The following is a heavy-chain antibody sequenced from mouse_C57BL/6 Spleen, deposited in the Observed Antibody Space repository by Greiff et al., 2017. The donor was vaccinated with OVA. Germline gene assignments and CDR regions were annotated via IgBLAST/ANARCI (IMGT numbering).Heavy chain of an antibody. Sequence: QVQLKESGPGLVQPSQSLSITCTVSGFSLTSYGVHWVRQSPGKGLEWLGVIWSGGSTDYNAAFISRLSISKDNSKSQVFFKMNSLQADDTAIYYCARNGDYYGSSYDYYAMDYWGQGTSVTVSS. CDR1: GFSLTSYG. CDR3: ARNGDYYGSSYDYYAMDY. V-gene: IGHV2-2*01. CDR2: IWSGGST. D-gene: IGHD1-1*01. J-gene: IGHJ4*01.